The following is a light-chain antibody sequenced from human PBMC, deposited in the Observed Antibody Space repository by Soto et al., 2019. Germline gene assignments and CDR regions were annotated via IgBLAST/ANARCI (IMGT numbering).Light chain of an antibody. CDR3: QQYGSSTGWT. V-gene: IGKV3-20*01. CDR2: GAS. Sequence: EIVMTQSPVTLSVSPGERATLSCRAGQSVSSNLAWYQQKPGQAPRLLIYGASSRATGIPDRFSGSGSGTDFTLTISRLEPEDFAVYYCQQYGSSTGWTFGQGTKVDIK. J-gene: IGKJ1*01. CDR1: QSVSSN.